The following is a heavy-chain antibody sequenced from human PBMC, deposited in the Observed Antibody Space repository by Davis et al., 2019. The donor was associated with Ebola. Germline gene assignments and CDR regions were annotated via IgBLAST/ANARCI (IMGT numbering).Heavy chain of an antibody. CDR2: MNPNSGNT. Sequence: AASVKVSCKASAYTLPSYDINWVRQATRQGFEWMGWMNPNSGNTGHAQKFQGRVTMTRDTSTSTAYMELSSLRSEDTAVYYCARASWATVGTRWFDPWGQGTLVTVSS. CDR1: AYTLPSYD. V-gene: IGHV1-8*01. D-gene: IGHD6-13*01. J-gene: IGHJ5*02. CDR3: ARASWATVGTRWFDP.